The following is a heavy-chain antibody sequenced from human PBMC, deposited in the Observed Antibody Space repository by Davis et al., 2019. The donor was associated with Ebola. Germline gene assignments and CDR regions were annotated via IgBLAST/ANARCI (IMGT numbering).Heavy chain of an antibody. CDR2: ISYDGSNK. Sequence: GGSLRPSCAASGFTFSSYAMHWVRQAPGKGLEWVAVISYDGSNKYYADSVKGRFTISRDNSKNTLYLQMNSLRAEDTAVYYCARLFDPWGQGTLVTVSS. V-gene: IGHV3-30-3*01. J-gene: IGHJ5*02. CDR3: ARLFDP. CDR1: GFTFSSYA.